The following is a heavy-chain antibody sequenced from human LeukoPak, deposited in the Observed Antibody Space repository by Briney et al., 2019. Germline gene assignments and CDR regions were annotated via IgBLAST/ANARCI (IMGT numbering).Heavy chain of an antibody. CDR1: GFTFSDYY. Sequence: GGSLRLSCAASGFTFSDYYMSWIRQAPGKGLEWVSYISSSSSYTSYADSVKGRFTISRDNAKNSLYLQMNSLRAEDTAVYYCARLRAGIIDYWGQGTLVTVSS. V-gene: IGHV3-11*06. CDR2: ISSSSSYT. D-gene: IGHD6-19*01. J-gene: IGHJ4*02. CDR3: ARLRAGIIDY.